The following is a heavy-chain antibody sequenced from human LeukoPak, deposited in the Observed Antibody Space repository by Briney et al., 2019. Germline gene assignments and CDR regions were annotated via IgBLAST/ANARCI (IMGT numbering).Heavy chain of an antibody. Sequence: ASVKVSCKASGGTFSSYAISWVRQASGQGLEWMGRIIPILGIANYAQKFQGRVTITADKSTSTAYMELSSLRSEDTAVYYCARGGYGSGSYSDWGQGTLVTVSS. CDR1: GGTFSSYA. CDR3: ARGGYGSGSYSD. J-gene: IGHJ4*02. D-gene: IGHD3-10*01. V-gene: IGHV1-69*04. CDR2: IIPILGIA.